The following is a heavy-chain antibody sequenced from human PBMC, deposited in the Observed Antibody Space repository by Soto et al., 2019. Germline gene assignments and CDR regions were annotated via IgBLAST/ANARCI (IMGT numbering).Heavy chain of an antibody. Sequence: GGSLGLSCGVSGFSLRNYAMSWVRQAPGKGLEWVSAISGSGAGTYYADSVKGRFTISRDNSKNTLYLQMSSLRVEDTAVYYCAKRDGYYLDFWGPGTLVTVSS. CDR3: AKRDGYYLDF. D-gene: IGHD3-22*01. J-gene: IGHJ4*02. CDR1: GFSLRNYA. CDR2: ISGSGAGT. V-gene: IGHV3-23*01.